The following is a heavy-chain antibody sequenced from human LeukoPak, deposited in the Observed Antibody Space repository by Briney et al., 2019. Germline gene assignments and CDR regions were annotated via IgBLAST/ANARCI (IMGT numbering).Heavy chain of an antibody. CDR1: GFTFSNYA. CDR2: IKQDGSEK. V-gene: IGHV3-7*01. CDR3: ARPPLDLWFGEENWFDP. J-gene: IGHJ5*02. D-gene: IGHD3-10*01. Sequence: GGSLRLSCAVAGFTFSNYAVHWVRQAPGKGLEWVANIKQDGSEKYYVDSVKGRFTISRDNAKNTLYLQMNSLRAEDTAVYYCARPPLDLWFGEENWFDPWGQGTLVTVSS.